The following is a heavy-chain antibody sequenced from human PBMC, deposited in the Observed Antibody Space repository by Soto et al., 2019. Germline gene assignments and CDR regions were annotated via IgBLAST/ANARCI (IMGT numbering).Heavy chain of an antibody. J-gene: IGHJ4*02. Sequence: QVQLQESGPGLVEPSGTLSLTCGVSGGSISSGNWWSWVRQPPGKGLEWIGEILQSGSASYNPSLKNRVTMSVDKSKNQFSLTLTSVTAADTAIYYCARNGAWSLDYWGQGALVTVSS. CDR2: ILQSGSA. CDR3: ARNGAWSLDY. CDR1: GGSISSGNW. D-gene: IGHD3-9*01. V-gene: IGHV4-4*02.